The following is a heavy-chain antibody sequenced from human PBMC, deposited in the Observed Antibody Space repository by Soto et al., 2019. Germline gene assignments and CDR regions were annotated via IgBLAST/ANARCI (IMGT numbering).Heavy chain of an antibody. V-gene: IGHV4-31*03. J-gene: IGHJ4*02. CDR3: ARSGIMITFGGVIVPYYFDY. CDR1: GGSISSGGYY. Sequence: SETLSLTCTVSGGSISSGGYYWSWIRQHPGKGLEWIGYIYYSGSTYYNPSLKSRVTISVDTSKNQFYLKLSSVTAADTAVYYCARSGIMITFGGVIVPYYFDYWGQGTLVTVSS. CDR2: IYYSGST. D-gene: IGHD3-16*02.